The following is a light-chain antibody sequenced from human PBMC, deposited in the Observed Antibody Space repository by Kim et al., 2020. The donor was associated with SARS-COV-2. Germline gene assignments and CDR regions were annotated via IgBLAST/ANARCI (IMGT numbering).Light chain of an antibody. J-gene: IGKJ4*01. CDR3: QQRNNWPLT. V-gene: IGKV3-11*01. CDR2: DAS. CDR1: QSVRTF. Sequence: SMSPGESAPHSCRASQSVRTFLAWYQQKPGQAPRPIIYDASKRASGIPARFSGSGSGTDFTLTISSLAPRDFAVYYCQQRNNWPLTFGGGTKVEI.